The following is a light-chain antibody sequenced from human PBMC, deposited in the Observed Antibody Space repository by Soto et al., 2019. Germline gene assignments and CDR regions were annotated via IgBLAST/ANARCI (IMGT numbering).Light chain of an antibody. Sequence: SSELTQPPSVSVSPGQTASITCSGAKLGDKYACWYQQKPGQSPVLVIYQDSKRPSGIPERFSGSNSGNTATLAISGTQAMDEADYYGQAWDSSTAGVVFGGGTKLTVL. J-gene: IGLJ2*01. CDR3: QAWDSSTAGVV. V-gene: IGLV3-1*01. CDR2: QDS. CDR1: KLGDKY.